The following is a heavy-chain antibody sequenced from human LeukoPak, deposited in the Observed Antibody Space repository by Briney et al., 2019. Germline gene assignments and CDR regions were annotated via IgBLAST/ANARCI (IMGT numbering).Heavy chain of an antibody. CDR1: GGSISSYC. CDR3: ASGSYYFDY. CDR2: IYYSGST. Sequence: SETLSLTCTVSGGSISSYCWTWIRQPPGKGLEWIGDIYYSGSTKYNPSLKSRATISVDTSKNQFSLKLSSVTAADTAVYYCASGSYYFDYWGQGTLVTVSS. J-gene: IGHJ4*02. V-gene: IGHV4-59*08. D-gene: IGHD1-26*01.